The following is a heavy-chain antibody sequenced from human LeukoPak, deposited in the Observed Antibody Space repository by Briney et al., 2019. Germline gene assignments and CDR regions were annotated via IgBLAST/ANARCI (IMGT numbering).Heavy chain of an antibody. D-gene: IGHD4-23*01. V-gene: IGHV1-18*01. Sequence: ASVKVSCKASGYTLTNYNISWVRQAPGQGLEWMGWINTYKGDTLYAQKLQGRITMTADTSTNTAYMELRSLRFDDTAVYYCAREFGHCYGDNCFYFFDTWGQGFRVTVSS. CDR3: AREFGHCYGDNCFYFFDT. CDR2: INTYKGDT. J-gene: IGHJ4*02. CDR1: GYTLTNYN.